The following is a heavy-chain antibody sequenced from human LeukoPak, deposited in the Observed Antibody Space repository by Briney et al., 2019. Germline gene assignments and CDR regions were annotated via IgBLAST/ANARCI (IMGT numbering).Heavy chain of an antibody. V-gene: IGHV3-48*01. CDR3: ARRITISGLGYYMDV. Sequence: GGSLRLSCAASGFSFSTYSMNWVRQAPGKGLEWISYISNSGHTTYYAESVKGRFTISRGNAWNSLYLQMHSLRGEDTAVYCARRITISGLGYYMDVWGKGTTVIVSS. J-gene: IGHJ6*04. CDR2: ISNSGHTT. D-gene: IGHD3-3*01. CDR1: GFSFSTYS.